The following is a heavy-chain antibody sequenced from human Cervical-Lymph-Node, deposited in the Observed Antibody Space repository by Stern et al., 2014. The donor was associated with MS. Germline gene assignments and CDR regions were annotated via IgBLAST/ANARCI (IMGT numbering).Heavy chain of an antibody. CDR3: ARSPATPSGYDRFDY. CDR1: GYLFDDYW. V-gene: IGHV5-51*03. D-gene: IGHD5-12*01. Sequence: EVHLVESGAEVKKPGESLKISCEASGYLFDDYWIGWVRQMSGRGLELVAIIFPRDSNTRYSPSVQGQVTISADKSLSTAYLQWSTRKPSDPAMYYCARSPATPSGYDRFDYWGQGALVTVSS. J-gene: IGHJ4*02. CDR2: IFPRDSNT.